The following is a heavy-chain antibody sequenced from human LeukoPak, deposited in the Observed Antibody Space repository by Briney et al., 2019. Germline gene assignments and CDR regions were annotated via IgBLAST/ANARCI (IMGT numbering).Heavy chain of an antibody. V-gene: IGHV3-30-3*01. CDR3: AREFRVSWNYEGSWFDP. Sequence: GGSLRLSCEASGFTFSNYAMSWVRQAPGKGLEWVAVISYDGSNKYYADSVKGRFTISRDNSKNTLYLQMNSLRAEDTAVYYCAREFRVSWNYEGSWFDPWGQGTLVTVSS. J-gene: IGHJ5*02. CDR1: GFTFSNYA. CDR2: ISYDGSNK. D-gene: IGHD1-7*01.